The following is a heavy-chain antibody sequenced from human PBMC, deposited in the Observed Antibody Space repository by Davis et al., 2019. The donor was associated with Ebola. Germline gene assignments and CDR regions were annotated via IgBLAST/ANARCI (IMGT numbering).Heavy chain of an antibody. CDR2: INHSGST. J-gene: IGHJ6*03. V-gene: IGHV4-34*01. CDR3: ARKTNHYYYYYMDV. D-gene: IGHD1-14*01. CDR1: GGSFSGYY. Sequence: PSETLSLTCAVYGGSFSGYYWSWIRQPPGTGLEWIGEINHSGSTNYNPSLKSRVTISVDTSKNQFSLKLSSVTAADTAAYYCARKTNHYYYYYMDVWGKGTTVTVSS.